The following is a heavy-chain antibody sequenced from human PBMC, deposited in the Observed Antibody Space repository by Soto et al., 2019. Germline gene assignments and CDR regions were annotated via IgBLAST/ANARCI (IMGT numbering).Heavy chain of an antibody. CDR3: AKALWFGESPRGMDV. D-gene: IGHD3-10*01. CDR2: ISGSGGST. J-gene: IGHJ6*02. V-gene: IGHV3-23*01. Sequence: EVQLLESGGGLVQPGGSLRLSCAASGFTFSSYAMSWVRQAPGKGLEWVSAISGSGGSTYYADSVKGRFTISRDNSKNTLYLQMNRLRAEDTAVYYCAKALWFGESPRGMDVWGQGTTVTVSS. CDR1: GFTFSSYA.